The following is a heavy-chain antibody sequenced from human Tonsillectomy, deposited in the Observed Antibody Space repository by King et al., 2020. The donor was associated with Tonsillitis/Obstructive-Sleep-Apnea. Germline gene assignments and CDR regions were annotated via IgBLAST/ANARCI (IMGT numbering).Heavy chain of an antibody. CDR2: ISGSGGST. J-gene: IGHJ6*02. CDR3: APLPGYYYGSSGYYQNYGMDV. D-gene: IGHD3-22*01. V-gene: IGHV3-23*04. CDR1: GFTFSSYA. Sequence: VQLVESGGGLVQPGGSLRLSCAASGFTFSSYAMSWVRQAPGKGLEWVSAISGSGGSTYYADSVKGRFTISRDNSKNTLYLQMNSLRAEDTAVYYCAPLPGYYYGSSGYYQNYGMDVWGQGTTVTVSS.